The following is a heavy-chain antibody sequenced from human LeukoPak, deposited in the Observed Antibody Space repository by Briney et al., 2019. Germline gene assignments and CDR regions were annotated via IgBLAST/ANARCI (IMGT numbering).Heavy chain of an antibody. D-gene: IGHD5-12*01. CDR2: TYYRSKWYN. J-gene: IGHJ5*02. Sequence: SQTLSLTCAISGDSVSSNSAAWNWIRQSPSRGLEWLGRTYYRSKWYNDYAVSVKSRITINPDTSKNQFSLQLNSVTPEDTAVYYCAGSVATWDLGWFDPWGQGTLVTVSS. V-gene: IGHV6-1*01. CDR3: AGSVATWDLGWFDP. CDR1: GDSVSSNSAA.